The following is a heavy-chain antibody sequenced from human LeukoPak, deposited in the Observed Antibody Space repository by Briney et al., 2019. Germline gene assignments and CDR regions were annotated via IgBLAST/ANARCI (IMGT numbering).Heavy chain of an antibody. Sequence: PSETLSLTCAVYGGSFSGYYWSWIRQPPGKGLEWIEEINHSGSTNYNPSLKSRVTISVDTSKNQFSLKLSSVTAADTAVYYCARVRVATILDAFDIWGQGTMVTVSS. CDR1: GGSFSGYY. J-gene: IGHJ3*02. CDR2: INHSGST. CDR3: ARVRVATILDAFDI. V-gene: IGHV4-34*01. D-gene: IGHD5-12*01.